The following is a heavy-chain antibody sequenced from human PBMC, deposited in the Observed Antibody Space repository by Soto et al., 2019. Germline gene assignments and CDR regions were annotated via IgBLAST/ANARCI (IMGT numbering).Heavy chain of an antibody. CDR3: ARDKEKDILTGYYHYYYYYGMDV. D-gene: IGHD3-9*01. V-gene: IGHV3-30-3*01. Sequence: QVQLVESGGGVVQPGRSLRLSCAASGFTFSSYAMHWVRQAPGKGLEWVAVISYDGSNKYYADSVKGRFTISRDNSKNTLYLQMNSPRAEAAAEYYCARDKEKDILTGYYHYYYYYGMDVWGQGTTVTVSS. CDR1: GFTFSSYA. J-gene: IGHJ6*02. CDR2: ISYDGSNK.